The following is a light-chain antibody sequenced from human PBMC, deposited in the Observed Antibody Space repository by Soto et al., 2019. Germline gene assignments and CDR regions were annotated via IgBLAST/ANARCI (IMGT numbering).Light chain of an antibody. J-gene: IGKJ4*01. V-gene: IGKV3-15*01. CDR3: QQYTKWPLT. CDR2: FAS. CDR1: QSVYNN. Sequence: IVMTQSPATLSVSPGEKATLSCRASQSVYNNLAWYQQKPGQAPRLLIYFASTRATGIPARFSGSGSGTEFSLTSSSLQSEDFALYYCQQYTKWPLTFGGGTKVE.